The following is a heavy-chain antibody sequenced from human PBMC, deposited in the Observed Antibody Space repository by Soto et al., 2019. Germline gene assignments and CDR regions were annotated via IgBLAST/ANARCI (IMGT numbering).Heavy chain of an antibody. V-gene: IGHV3-48*02. CDR1: GYTFTSYS. Sequence: ASVKVSCKASGYTFTSYSMHWVRQAPGKGLEWVSYIISSRSTIYYADSVKGRFTISRDNAKNSLYLQMNSLRDEDTAVYYCARPEYSSSSYGMDVWGQGTTVTVSS. CDR2: IISSRSTI. J-gene: IGHJ6*02. CDR3: ARPEYSSSSYGMDV. D-gene: IGHD6-6*01.